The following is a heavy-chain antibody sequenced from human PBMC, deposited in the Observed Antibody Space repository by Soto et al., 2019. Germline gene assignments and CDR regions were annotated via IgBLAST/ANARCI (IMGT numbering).Heavy chain of an antibody. V-gene: IGHV4-59*01. CDR2: IYYNGST. CDR1: GGSISSYC. CDR3: ARDRPARASGYPLSPPYYYYVMDV. Sequence: QVQLQESAPGLVKPSETLSLTCTVSGGSISSYCWSWIRQPPGKGMEWIGYIYYNGSTNYNPSLKSRVTISVDTSKNQFSLKLSSVTAPDTAVYYCARDRPARASGYPLSPPYYYYVMDVWGQGTTVTVSS. J-gene: IGHJ6*02. D-gene: IGHD5-12*01.